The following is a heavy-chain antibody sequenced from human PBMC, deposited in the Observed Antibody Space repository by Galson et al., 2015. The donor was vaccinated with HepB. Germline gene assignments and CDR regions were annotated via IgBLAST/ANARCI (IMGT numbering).Heavy chain of an antibody. Sequence: SVKVSCKASGFSFTGYYMHWVRQAPGQGLEWMGWINPNSGGTNYAQKFQGRVTMTRDTSISTAYMELSRLRSDDTAMYCCAREGDSWFDPWGQGTLVTVSS. CDR3: AREGDSWFDP. D-gene: IGHD3-16*01. V-gene: IGHV1-2*02. CDR1: GFSFTGYY. CDR2: INPNSGGT. J-gene: IGHJ5*02.